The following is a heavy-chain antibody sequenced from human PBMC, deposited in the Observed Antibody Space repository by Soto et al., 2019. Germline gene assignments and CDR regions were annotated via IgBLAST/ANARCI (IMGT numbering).Heavy chain of an antibody. D-gene: IGHD2-2*01. Sequence: GGSLRLSCAASGFTFSSYGMHWVRQAPGKGLEWVAVISYDGSNKYYADSVKGRFTISRDNSKNTLYLQMNSLRAEDTAVYYCALGDCSSTSCYFPAFDIWGQGTMVTVSS. J-gene: IGHJ3*02. CDR2: ISYDGSNK. V-gene: IGHV3-30*03. CDR3: ALGDCSSTSCYFPAFDI. CDR1: GFTFSSYG.